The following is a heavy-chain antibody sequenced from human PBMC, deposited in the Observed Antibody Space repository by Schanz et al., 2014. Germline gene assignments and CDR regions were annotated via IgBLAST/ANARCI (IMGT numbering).Heavy chain of an antibody. CDR1: GFTFSTYA. Sequence: AQLVESGGGVVQPGGSLRLSCSASGFTFSTYAMSWVRQAPGKGLEWVSAINGNGGITYYADPVKGRFTISRDNSRKTLYLQMSSLKTEDTAVYYCVRLDVHDYWGQGTLVTVSA. D-gene: IGHD3-16*01. J-gene: IGHJ4*02. CDR2: INGNGGIT. CDR3: VRLDVHDY. V-gene: IGHV3-23*04.